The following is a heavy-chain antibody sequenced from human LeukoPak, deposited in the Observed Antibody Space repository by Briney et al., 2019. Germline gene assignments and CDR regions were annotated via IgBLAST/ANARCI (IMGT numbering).Heavy chain of an antibody. D-gene: IGHD2-2*01. V-gene: IGHV4-39*01. CDR1: GGSISSSSYY. CDR3: ARIHIVVVPAAMYYFDY. J-gene: IGHJ4*02. Sequence: SETLSLTCTVSGGSISSSSYYWGWIRQPPGKGLEWIGSIYYSGSTYYNPSLKSRVTISVDTSKNQFSLKLSSVTAADTAVYYCARIHIVVVPAAMYYFDYWGQGTLVTASS. CDR2: IYYSGST.